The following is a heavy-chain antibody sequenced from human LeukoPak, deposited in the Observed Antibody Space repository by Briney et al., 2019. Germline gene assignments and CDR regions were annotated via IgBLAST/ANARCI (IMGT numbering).Heavy chain of an antibody. CDR2: INHSGST. Sequence: SETLSLTCAVYGGSFSGYYWSWIRQPPGKGLEWIREINHSGSTNYNPSLKSRVTISVDTSKNQFSLKLSSVTAADTAVYYCANVVVPAARALWFDPWGQGTLLTVSS. J-gene: IGHJ5*02. CDR3: ANVVVPAARALWFDP. CDR1: GGSFSGYY. V-gene: IGHV4-34*01. D-gene: IGHD2-2*01.